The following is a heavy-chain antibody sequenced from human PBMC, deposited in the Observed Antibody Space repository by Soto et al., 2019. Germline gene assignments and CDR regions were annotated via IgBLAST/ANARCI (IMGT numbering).Heavy chain of an antibody. CDR2: IKQDGSEK. V-gene: IGHV3-7*03. Sequence: ESGGGLVQPGGSLRLSCAASGFTFSSYWMSWVRQALGKGLEWVANIKQDGSEKYYVDSVKGRFTISRDNAKNSLYLQMNSLRAEDTAVYYCARDLVVAVAGTHYYGMDVWGQGTTVTVSS. D-gene: IGHD6-19*01. CDR3: ARDLVVAVAGTHYYGMDV. CDR1: GFTFSSYW. J-gene: IGHJ6*02.